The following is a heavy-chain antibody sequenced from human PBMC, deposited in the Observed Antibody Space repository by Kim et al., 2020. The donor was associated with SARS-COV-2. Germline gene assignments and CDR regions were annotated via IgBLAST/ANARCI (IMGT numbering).Heavy chain of an antibody. D-gene: IGHD1-26*01. V-gene: IGHV3-30-3*01. CDR2: ISYDGSNK. CDR1: GFTFSSYA. Sequence: GGSLRLSCAASGFTFSSYAMHWVRQAPGKGLEWVAVISYDGSNKYYADSVKGRFTISRDNSKNTLYLQMNSLRAEDTAVYYCARSPGAYFGYWGQGTLVTVSS. J-gene: IGHJ4*02. CDR3: ARSPGAYFGY.